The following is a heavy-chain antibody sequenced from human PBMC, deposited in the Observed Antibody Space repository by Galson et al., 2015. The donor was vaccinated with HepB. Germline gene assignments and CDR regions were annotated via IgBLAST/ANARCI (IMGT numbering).Heavy chain of an antibody. V-gene: IGHV3-30-3*01. CDR1: GFRLSNFA. J-gene: IGHJ4*02. D-gene: IGHD3-22*01. CDR2: ISYDGSNQ. Sequence: SLRLSCAASGFRLSNFAMHWVRQAPGKGLEWVSMISYDGSNQFYIESVRGRFTISRDVSKNTLYLQMNSLRAEDTAVYYCARDPDDTNGYYLTFEYWGQGSRVTVSS. CDR3: ARDPDDTNGYYLTFEY.